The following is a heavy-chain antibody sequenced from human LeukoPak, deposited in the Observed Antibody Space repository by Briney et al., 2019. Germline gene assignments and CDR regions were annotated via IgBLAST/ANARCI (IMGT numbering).Heavy chain of an antibody. D-gene: IGHD2-15*01. CDR1: GFSFSANW. CDR2: IKPDGSEK. V-gene: IGHV3-7*05. Sequence: SGGSLRLSCAASGFSFSANWMTWVRRAPGKGLEWVATIKPDGSEKYYVESVKGRFTISRDNARNSLYFQMNSLRVEDTAVYYCAREFGGGGHWGQGTLVTVST. J-gene: IGHJ4*02. CDR3: AREFGGGGH.